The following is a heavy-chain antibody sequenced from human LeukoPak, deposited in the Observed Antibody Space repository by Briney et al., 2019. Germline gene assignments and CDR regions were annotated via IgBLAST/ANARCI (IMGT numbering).Heavy chain of an antibody. CDR3: ARGTAVAGT. J-gene: IGHJ5*02. V-gene: IGHV4-59*01. CDR2: IYHSGST. D-gene: IGHD6-19*01. CDR1: GGSISTYY. Sequence: SETLSLTCTVSGGSISTYYWNWIRQPPGKGLEWIGYIYHSGSTNYNPSLQSRVTISVDTSKNQFSLNLNSVTAADTAVYYCARGTAVAGTWGQGTLVTVPS.